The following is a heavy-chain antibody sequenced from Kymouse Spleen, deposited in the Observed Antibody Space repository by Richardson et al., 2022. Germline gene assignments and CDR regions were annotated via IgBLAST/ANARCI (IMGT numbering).Heavy chain of an antibody. CDR1: GFTFSSYW. V-gene: IGHV3-74*01. CDR3: ASSMVRGVLFDY. D-gene: IGHD3-10*01. CDR2: INSDGSST. Sequence: EVQLVESGGGLVQPGGSLRLSCAASGFTFSSYWMHWVRQAPGKGLVWVSRINSDGSSTSYADSVKGRFTISRDNAKNTLYLQMNSLRAEDTAVYYCASSMVRGVLFDYWGQGTLVTVSS. J-gene: IGHJ4*02.